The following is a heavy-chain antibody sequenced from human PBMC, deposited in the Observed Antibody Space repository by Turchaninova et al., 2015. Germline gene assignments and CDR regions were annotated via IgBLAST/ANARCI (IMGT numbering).Heavy chain of an antibody. CDR1: GFTFSSYS. J-gene: IGHJ4*02. V-gene: IGHV3-21*01. CDR2: ISSSSHYI. CDR3: VPQILGDIQNHY. D-gene: IGHD3-9*01. Sequence: GESGGGLVKPGGSLRLSCAASGFTFSSYSLNWVRQAPGKGLEWVSCISSSSHYIFYADSVKGRFTISRDNAKNSLYLQMNSLRAEDTAGYYFVPQILGDIQNHYWGQGTLVTVSS.